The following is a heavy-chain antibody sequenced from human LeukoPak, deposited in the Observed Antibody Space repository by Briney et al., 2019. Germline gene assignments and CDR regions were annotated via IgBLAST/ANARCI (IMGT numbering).Heavy chain of an antibody. CDR3: ARGPYSGSGWSDGFDY. Sequence: GGSLRLSCAASGFTFSDYYMGWIRQAPGKGLEWVSYIITSGGTIYYADSVKGRFTISRDNAKNSLYLQMNSLRAEDTAVYYCARGPYSGSGWSDGFDYWGQGTLVTVSS. CDR2: IITSGGTI. D-gene: IGHD6-19*01. V-gene: IGHV3-11*01. CDR1: GFTFSDYY. J-gene: IGHJ4*02.